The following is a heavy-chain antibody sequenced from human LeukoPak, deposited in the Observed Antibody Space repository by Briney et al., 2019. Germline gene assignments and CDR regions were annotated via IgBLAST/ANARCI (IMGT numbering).Heavy chain of an antibody. CDR1: GGSFSGYY. CDR3: ALVGATWGGAFDI. J-gene: IGHJ3*02. D-gene: IGHD1-26*01. Sequence: PSETLSLTCAVYGGSFSGYYWSWIRQPPGKGLEWIGEVNHSGSTNYNPSLKSRVTISVDTSKNQFSLKLSSVTAADTAVYYCALVGATWGGAFDIWGQGTMVTVSS. V-gene: IGHV4-34*01. CDR2: VNHSGST.